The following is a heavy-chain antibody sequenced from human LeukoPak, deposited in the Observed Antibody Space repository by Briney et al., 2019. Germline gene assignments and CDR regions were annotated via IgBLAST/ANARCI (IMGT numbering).Heavy chain of an antibody. J-gene: IGHJ4*02. Sequence: GGSLRLSCAPSGFTFSSYPMSWVRQAPGKGLEWVDFIRSKAYGGTTEYAASVKGRFTISRDDSKSIAYLQMNSLKTEDTAVYYCTRAFQQLTVFDSWGQGTLVTVSS. CDR3: TRAFQQLTVFDS. D-gene: IGHD6-13*01. V-gene: IGHV3-49*02. CDR2: IRSKAYGGTT. CDR1: GFTFSSYP.